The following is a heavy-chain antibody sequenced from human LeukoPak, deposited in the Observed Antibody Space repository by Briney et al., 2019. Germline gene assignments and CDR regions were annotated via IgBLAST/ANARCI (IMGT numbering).Heavy chain of an antibody. Sequence: GGSLRLSCAASGFTFSSYTMNWVRQAPGKGLEWVSYITSSSGGINYADSVKGRFTISRDNAKNSLYLQMNSLRDEDTAVYYCAPMGDYADYWGQGTLVTVSS. J-gene: IGHJ4*02. CDR3: APMGDYADY. D-gene: IGHD2-8*01. CDR1: GFTFSSYT. CDR2: ITSSSGGI. V-gene: IGHV3-48*02.